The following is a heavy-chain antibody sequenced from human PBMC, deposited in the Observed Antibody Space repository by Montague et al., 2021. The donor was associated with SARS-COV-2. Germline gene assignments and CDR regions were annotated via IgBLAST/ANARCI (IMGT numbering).Heavy chain of an antibody. CDR3: ARSQDCSTTSCHFDY. CDR2: IYHSGST. CDR1: GYSISSGYY. D-gene: IGHD2-2*01. J-gene: IGHJ4*02. Sequence: SETLSLTCTVSGYSISSGYYWGWIRQPPGEGLEWIGSIYHSGSTXYNPSLKSRVTISVDTSKNQFSLKLSSVTAADTAVYYCARSQDCSTTSCHFDYWGQGTLVTVSS. V-gene: IGHV4-38-2*02.